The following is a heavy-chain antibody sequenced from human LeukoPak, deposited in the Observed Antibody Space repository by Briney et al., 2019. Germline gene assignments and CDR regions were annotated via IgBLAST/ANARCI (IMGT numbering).Heavy chain of an antibody. D-gene: IGHD3-10*01. CDR1: GYTFTGYY. V-gene: IGHV1-2*02. Sequence: WASVKVSCKASGYTFTGYYMHWVRQAPGQGLEWMGWINPNSGGTNYAQKFQGRVTMTRDTSISTAYMELSRLRSDDTAVYYCARDRATSYYGSGSYYNVFRRRWFDPWGQGTLVTVSS. CDR2: INPNSGGT. CDR3: ARDRATSYYGSGSYYNVFRRRWFDP. J-gene: IGHJ5*02.